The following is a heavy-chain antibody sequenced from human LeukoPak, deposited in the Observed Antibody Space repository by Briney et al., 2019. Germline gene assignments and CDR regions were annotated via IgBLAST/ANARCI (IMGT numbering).Heavy chain of an antibody. CDR1: GFTFSTSA. Sequence: GGSLRLSCAASGFTFSTSAMNWVRQAPGKGLEWVAVISYDGSNKYYADSVKGRFTISRDNSKNTLYLQMNSLRAEDTAVYYCARVRSTGGGSYYFDYWGQGTLVTVSS. CDR3: ARVRSTGGGSYYFDY. D-gene: IGHD6-25*01. V-gene: IGHV3-30-3*01. J-gene: IGHJ4*02. CDR2: ISYDGSNK.